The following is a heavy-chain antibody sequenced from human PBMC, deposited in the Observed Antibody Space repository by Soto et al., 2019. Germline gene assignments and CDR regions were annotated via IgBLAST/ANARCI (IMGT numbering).Heavy chain of an antibody. D-gene: IGHD3-22*01. CDR1: GFTFSNAW. CDR2: VKSKTLGGTA. CDR3: TTDSYITSIIVRFDY. V-gene: IGHV3-15*07. J-gene: IGHJ4*01. Sequence: GGSLRLSCAASGFTFSNAWINWVRQAPGKGLEWVGRVKSKTLGGTADFAAPVKGSFAISRDDSKNVVYLEMNSLKTEDTAIYYCTTDSYITSIIVRFDYWGHGTLVTVSS.